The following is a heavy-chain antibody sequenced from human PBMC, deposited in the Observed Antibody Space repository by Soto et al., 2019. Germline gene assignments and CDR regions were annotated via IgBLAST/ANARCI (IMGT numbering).Heavy chain of an antibody. J-gene: IGHJ6*02. Sequence: PAGSLRLSCAACGFTFSSYAMSWVRQAPGKGLEWVSAINGSGGSTYYADSVKGRFTISRDNSKNTLYLQMNSLRAENTAVYYCAKGPGRQLLFCGGWNGMDVWGQGTTDTVSS. V-gene: IGHV3-23*01. CDR1: GFTFSSYA. CDR2: INGSGGST. D-gene: IGHD2-2*01. CDR3: AKGPGRQLLFCGGWNGMDV.